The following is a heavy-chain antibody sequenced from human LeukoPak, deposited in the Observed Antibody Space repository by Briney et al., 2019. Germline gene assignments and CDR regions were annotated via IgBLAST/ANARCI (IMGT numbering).Heavy chain of an antibody. CDR2: INHSGST. CDR1: GGSFSGYY. D-gene: IGHD3-22*01. J-gene: IGHJ4*02. CDR3: AMDPARYYADY. V-gene: IGHV4-34*01. Sequence: SETLSLTCAVYGGSFSGYYWSWIRQTPGKGLEWIGEINHSGSTNYNPSLKSRVTISVDTSKNQFSLKLSSVTAADTAVYYCAMDPARYYADYWGQGTLVTVSS.